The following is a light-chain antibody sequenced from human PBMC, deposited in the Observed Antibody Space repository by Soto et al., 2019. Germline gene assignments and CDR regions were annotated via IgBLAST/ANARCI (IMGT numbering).Light chain of an antibody. V-gene: IGLV1-40*01. Sequence: QSVLTQPPSVSGAPGQRVTISCTGSSSNIGAAYDVHWYRQLPGTAPKLLIYGNSNRPSGVPDRFSGSKSGTSASLAITGLQAEDEADYYCQSYDSSLSGSVFGGGTQLTVL. CDR1: SSNIGAAYD. J-gene: IGLJ3*02. CDR3: QSYDSSLSGSV. CDR2: GNS.